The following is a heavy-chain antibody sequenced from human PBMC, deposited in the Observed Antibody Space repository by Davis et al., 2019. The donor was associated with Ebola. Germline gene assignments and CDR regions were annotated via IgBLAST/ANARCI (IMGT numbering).Heavy chain of an antibody. CDR1: GFTFSSYW. Sequence: GESLKISCAASGFTFSSYWMSWVRQAPGKGLEWVANIKQDGSEKYYVDSVKGRFTISRDNAKNSLYLQMNSLRAEDTAVYYCARDRGDIPPLLSYWGQGTLVTVSS. CDR2: IKQDGSEK. J-gene: IGHJ4*02. V-gene: IGHV3-7*03. D-gene: IGHD3-10*01. CDR3: ARDRGDIPPLLSY.